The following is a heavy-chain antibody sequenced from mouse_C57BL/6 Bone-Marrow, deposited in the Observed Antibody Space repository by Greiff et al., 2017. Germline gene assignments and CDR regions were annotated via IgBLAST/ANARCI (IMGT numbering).Heavy chain of an antibody. CDR1: GYTFTSYW. Sequence: QVQLQQPGTELVKPGASVKLSCKASGYTFTSYWMHWVKQRPGQGLEWIGNINPSNGGTNYNEKFKSKATLTVDKSSSTAYMQLSSLTSEDSAVYYGERSRSGYVNWEFDVWGTGTTVTVSS. CDR2: INPSNGGT. J-gene: IGHJ1*03. D-gene: IGHD1-1*01. V-gene: IGHV1-53*01. CDR3: ERSRSGYVNWEFDV.